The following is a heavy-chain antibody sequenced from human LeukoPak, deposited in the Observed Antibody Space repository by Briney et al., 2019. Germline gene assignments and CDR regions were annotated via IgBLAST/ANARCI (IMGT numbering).Heavy chain of an antibody. J-gene: IGHJ4*02. Sequence: GGSLRLSCAASGFTFSGFGMHWVRQAPGKGLEWVAVIWYDGSNKYYADSVKGRFTISRDNSKNTLYLEMNSLRAEDTAVYYCARDYYYGSSGYWDYYFDYWGQGTLVSVSS. CDR2: IWYDGSNK. CDR1: GFTFSGFG. CDR3: ARDYYYGSSGYWDYYFDY. D-gene: IGHD3-22*01. V-gene: IGHV3-33*01.